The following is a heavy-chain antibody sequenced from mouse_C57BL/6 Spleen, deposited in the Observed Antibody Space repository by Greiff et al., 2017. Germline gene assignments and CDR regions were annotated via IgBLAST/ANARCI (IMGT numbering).Heavy chain of an antibody. CDR3: AKRAGTGAMDY. J-gene: IGHJ4*01. V-gene: IGHV1-69*01. CDR1: GYTFTSYW. D-gene: IGHD4-1*01. CDR2: IDPSDSYT. Sequence: VQLQQSGAELVMPGASVKLSCKASGYTFTSYWMHWVKQRPGQGLEWIGEIDPSDSYTNYNQKFKGKSTLTVDKSSSTAYMQLSSRTSEDSAVYYCAKRAGTGAMDYWGQGTSVTVSS.